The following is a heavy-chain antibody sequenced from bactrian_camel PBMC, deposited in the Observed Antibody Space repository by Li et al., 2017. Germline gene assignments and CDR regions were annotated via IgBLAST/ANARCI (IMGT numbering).Heavy chain of an antibody. CDR3: AKGRPRLGLVAADLD. J-gene: IGHJ4*01. Sequence: HVQLVESGGGSVQAGGSLRLSCATSGYTYSSYCMGWLRQAPGKERERVAVVHSDGFTTYADSVKGRFTISRDNAENTLYLQLDSLRTEDTATYYCAKGRPRLGLVAADLDRGQGTQVTVS. CDR2: VHSDGFT. D-gene: IGHD7*01. CDR1: GYTYSSYC. V-gene: IGHV3S1*01.